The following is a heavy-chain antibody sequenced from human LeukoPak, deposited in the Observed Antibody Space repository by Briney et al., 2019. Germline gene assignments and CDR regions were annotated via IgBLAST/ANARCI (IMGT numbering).Heavy chain of an antibody. CDR2: ISGSGGST. Sequence: GGSLRLSCAASGLTFSSYAMSWVRQAPGKGLEWVSAISGSGGSTYYADSVKGRFTISRDNSKNTLYLQMNSLRAEDTAVYYCAKGSLWLPLLGDYWGQGTLVTVSS. D-gene: IGHD5-24*01. CDR1: GLTFSSYA. V-gene: IGHV3-23*01. J-gene: IGHJ4*02. CDR3: AKGSLWLPLLGDY.